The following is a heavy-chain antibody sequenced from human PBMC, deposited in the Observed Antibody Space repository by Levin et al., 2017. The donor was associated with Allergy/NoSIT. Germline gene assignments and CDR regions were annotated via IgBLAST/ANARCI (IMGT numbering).Heavy chain of an antibody. CDR1: GASISSDNYY. CDR3: AREMRFLMDV. D-gene: IGHD3-16*01. Sequence: SETLSLTCAVSGASISSDNYYCSWIRRPAGKGLEWIGRVSNTGRTYYSPSLRSRVTISLDTSTSQCSLNLTSVTAADTAAYFCAREMRFLMDVWGRGTTVIVSS. J-gene: IGHJ6*03. V-gene: IGHV4-61*02. CDR2: VSNTGRT.